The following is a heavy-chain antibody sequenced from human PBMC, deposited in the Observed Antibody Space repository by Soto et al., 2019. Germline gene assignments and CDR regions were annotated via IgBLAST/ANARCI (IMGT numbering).Heavy chain of an antibody. J-gene: IGHJ3*02. CDR3: ARPRADSPEYDAFVI. CDR1: RYTFTSYA. V-gene: IGHV1-18*01. CDR2: ISAYNGNT. D-gene: IGHD3-3*01. Sequence: SVKACSEXPRYTFTSYAISWVRQAPGQGLEWVGWISAYNGNTNYAQKLQGRVTMTTDTSTSTAYMELRSLRSDDTAVYYCARPRADSPEYDAFVIWCQGT.